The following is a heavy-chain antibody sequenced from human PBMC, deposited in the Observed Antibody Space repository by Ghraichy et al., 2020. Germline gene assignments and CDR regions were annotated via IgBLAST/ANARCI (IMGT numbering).Heavy chain of an antibody. CDR3: ARRRYFDL. CDR1: GGSFSGYY. J-gene: IGHJ2*01. CDR2: INHSGSA. V-gene: IGHV4-34*01. Sequence: ETLSLTCAVYGGSFSGYYWSWIRQPPGKGLEWIGEINHSGSANYNPSLKSRVTISVDTSKNQFSLKLSSVTAADTAVYYCARRRYFDLWGRGTLVTVSS.